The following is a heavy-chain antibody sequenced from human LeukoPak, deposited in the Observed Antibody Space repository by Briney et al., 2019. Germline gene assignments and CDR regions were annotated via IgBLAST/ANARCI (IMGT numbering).Heavy chain of an antibody. CDR1: GYTFTSYY. CDR3: ARTGYSGGWYLNWFDP. J-gene: IGHJ5*02. V-gene: IGHV1-46*01. CDR2: INPSAGST. Sequence: ASVKVSCKASGYTFTSYYIHWVRQAPGQGLEWMGIINPSAGSTSYAQNFQGRVTMTRDTSTSTVYMELSSLRSEDTAMYYCARTGYSGGWYLNWFDPWGQGTLVTVSS. D-gene: IGHD6-19*01.